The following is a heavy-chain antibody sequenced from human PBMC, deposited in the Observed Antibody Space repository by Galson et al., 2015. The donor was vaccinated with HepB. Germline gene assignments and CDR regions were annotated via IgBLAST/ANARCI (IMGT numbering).Heavy chain of an antibody. D-gene: IGHD1-1*01. CDR2: ISYDGSNK. Sequence: SLRLSCAASGFTFSSYGMHWVRQAPGKGLEWVAVISYDGSNKYYADSVKGRFTISRDNSKNTLYLQMNSLRAEDTAVYYCAKDTTGPGDYWGQGTLVTVSS. CDR3: AKDTTGPGDY. J-gene: IGHJ4*02. CDR1: GFTFSSYG. V-gene: IGHV3-30*18.